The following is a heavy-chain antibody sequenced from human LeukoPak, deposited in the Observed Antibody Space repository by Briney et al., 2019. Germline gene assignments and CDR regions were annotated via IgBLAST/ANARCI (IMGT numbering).Heavy chain of an antibody. J-gene: IGHJ5*02. CDR1: GYTFTGYY. D-gene: IGHD1-26*01. V-gene: IGHV1-2*02. CDR3: ASSPYSGSYYTNWFDP. Sequence: ASVKVSCKASGYTFTGYYMHWVRQAPGQGLEWMGWINPNSGGTNYAQKFQGRVTMTRDTSISTAYMELSRLRSDDTAVYYCASSPYSGSYYTNWFDPWGQGTLVTVSS. CDR2: INPNSGGT.